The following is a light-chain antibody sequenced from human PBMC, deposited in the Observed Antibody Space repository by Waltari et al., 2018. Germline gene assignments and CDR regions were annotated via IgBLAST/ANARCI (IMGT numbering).Light chain of an antibody. CDR2: DDA. Sequence: SYVLTQPRSVSVAPGQTARITCGGQNIGRKSVHWYQQKAGRAPVLVIYDDASRPSGIPETCSGFISADTATLAISGVEPGDEADYYCHVWDMTSDSWVFGGGTHLAVL. CDR3: HVWDMTSDSWV. CDR1: NIGRKS. J-gene: IGLJ3*02. V-gene: IGLV3-21*02.